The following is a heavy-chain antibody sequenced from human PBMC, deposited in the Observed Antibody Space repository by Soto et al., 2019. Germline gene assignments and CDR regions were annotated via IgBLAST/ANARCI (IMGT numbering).Heavy chain of an antibody. CDR3: AKEKSRYDRSGYYRPDY. V-gene: IGHV1-69*06. J-gene: IGHJ4*02. Sequence: QVQLVQSGAEVKKPGSSVKVSCKSSGDTFSSYAISWVRQAPGQGLEWMGGIIPMLGTPSYAQKFQDRVTIPADKFTSTAYMELSGLRSEDTAVYYCAKEKSRYDRSGYYRPDYWGQGTLVTVSS. CDR2: IIPMLGTP. CDR1: GDTFSSYA. D-gene: IGHD3-22*01.